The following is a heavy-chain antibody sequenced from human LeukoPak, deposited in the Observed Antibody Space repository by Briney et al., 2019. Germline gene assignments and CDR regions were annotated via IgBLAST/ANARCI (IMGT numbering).Heavy chain of an antibody. J-gene: IGHJ4*02. Sequence: SQTLSLTCAISGDSVSSNSATWNWIRQSPSRGLEWLGRTYYKSDWYYDYALSVKSRITVNPDTSKNQFSLQLNSVTPEDTAVYYCARDKGGSYRYPFDYWGQGTLVTVSS. V-gene: IGHV6-1*01. CDR3: ARDKGGSYRYPFDY. D-gene: IGHD3-16*02. CDR2: TYYKSDWYY. CDR1: GDSVSSNSAT.